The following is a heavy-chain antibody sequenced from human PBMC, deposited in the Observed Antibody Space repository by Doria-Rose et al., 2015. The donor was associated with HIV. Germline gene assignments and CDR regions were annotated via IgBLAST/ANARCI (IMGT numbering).Heavy chain of an antibody. CDR1: GVSLSSPGMG. J-gene: IGHJ4*02. CDR3: ARIKSSRWYHKYYFDF. CDR2: IFSDDER. Sequence: VTLKESGPVLVKPTETLTLTCTVSGVSLSSPGMGVSWIRQPPGKALEWLANIFSDDERSYKTSLKSILTISRATSKSQVVLTMTDMDPVDTATYYCARIKSSRWYHKYYFDFWGQGTLVIVSA. V-gene: IGHV2-26*01. D-gene: IGHD6-13*01.